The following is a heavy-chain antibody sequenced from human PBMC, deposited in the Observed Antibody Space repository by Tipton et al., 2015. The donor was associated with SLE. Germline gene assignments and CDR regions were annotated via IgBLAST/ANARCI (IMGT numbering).Heavy chain of an antibody. CDR2: IYTRGST. CDR1: GVSITSGSYH. CDR3: ARNKLLWFGEGNF. V-gene: IGHV4-61*02. Sequence: TLSLTCTVSGVSITSGSYHWSWIRQPAGKGLEWIGRIYTRGSTDYNPSLMNRVTISVDTSKNQLSLKLSSVTVADTAVYYCARNKLLWFGEGNFWGQGTLVTVSS. D-gene: IGHD3-10*01. J-gene: IGHJ4*02.